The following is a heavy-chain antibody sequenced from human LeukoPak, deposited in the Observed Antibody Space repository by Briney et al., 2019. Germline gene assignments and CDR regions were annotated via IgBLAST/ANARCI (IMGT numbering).Heavy chain of an antibody. V-gene: IGHV1-46*01. CDR1: GYTFTSYY. CDR3: ARVNLRGSQYNWFDP. Sequence: GASVKVSCKASGYTFTSYYMHWVRQAPGQGLEWMGIINPSGGSTSYAQKFQGRVTMTRDTSTSTVYMELSSLRSEDTAVYYCARVNLRGSQYNWFDPRGQGTLVTVSS. CDR2: INPSGGST. J-gene: IGHJ5*02. D-gene: IGHD1-26*01.